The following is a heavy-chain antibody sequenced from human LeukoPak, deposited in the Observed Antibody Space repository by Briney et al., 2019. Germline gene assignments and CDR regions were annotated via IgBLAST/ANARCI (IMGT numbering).Heavy chain of an antibody. D-gene: IGHD1-26*01. CDR2: ISGGGGDT. V-gene: IGHV3-23*01. J-gene: IGHJ4*02. Sequence: GSLRLSCAASGFTFRSYAMSWVRQAPGQGLEWVSSISGGGGDTYYADSVKGRFTVSRDNSKNTLYLQMNNLRAEDTATYYCAKDKISVAAPSGFLDYWGLGTLVTVSS. CDR1: GFTFRSYA. CDR3: AKDKISVAAPSGFLDY.